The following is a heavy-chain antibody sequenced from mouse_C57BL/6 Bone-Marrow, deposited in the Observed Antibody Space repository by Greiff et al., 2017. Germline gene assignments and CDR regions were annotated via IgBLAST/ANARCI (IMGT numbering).Heavy chain of an antibody. Sequence: EVQVVESGGGLVQPGGSMKLSCAASGFTFSDAWMDWVRQSPEKGLEWVAEIRNKANNHATYYAESVKGRFTISRDDSKSSVYLQMNSLRADDTGIYYCTKGGRYYFDYWGQGTTLTVSS. V-gene: IGHV6-6*01. CDR2: IRNKANNHAT. J-gene: IGHJ2*01. CDR3: TKGGRYYFDY. D-gene: IGHD3-3*01. CDR1: GFTFSDAW.